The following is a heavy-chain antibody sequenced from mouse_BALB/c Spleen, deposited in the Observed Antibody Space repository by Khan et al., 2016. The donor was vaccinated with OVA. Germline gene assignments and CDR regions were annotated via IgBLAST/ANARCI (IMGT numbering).Heavy chain of an antibody. CDR3: ARKNYYGYAMDY. CDR1: GYSITSDYA. J-gene: IGHJ4*01. D-gene: IGHD1-1*01. CDR2: ISYGGST. V-gene: IGHV3-2*02. Sequence: EVQLQESGPGLVKPSQSLSLTCTVTGYSITSDYAWDWIRQFPGNKLEWMGYISYGGSTSYNPSLKSRISITRDTSKNQFFLQLNSVPTEDTATYYCARKNYYGYAMDYWGQGTSVTVSS.